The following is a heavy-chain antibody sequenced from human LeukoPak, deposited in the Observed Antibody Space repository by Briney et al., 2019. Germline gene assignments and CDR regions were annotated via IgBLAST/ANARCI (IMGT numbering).Heavy chain of an antibody. D-gene: IGHD5-18*01. CDR2: ISSSSSTI. Sequence: QSGGSLRLSCAASGFTFSSYAMSWVRQAPGKGLEWVSYISSSSSTIYYADSVKGRFTISRDDAKSSLFLHMNSLRAEDTAVYYCAREGSSNGFYYFDFWGQGTLVTVSS. J-gene: IGHJ4*02. V-gene: IGHV3-48*04. CDR3: AREGSSNGFYYFDF. CDR1: GFTFSSYA.